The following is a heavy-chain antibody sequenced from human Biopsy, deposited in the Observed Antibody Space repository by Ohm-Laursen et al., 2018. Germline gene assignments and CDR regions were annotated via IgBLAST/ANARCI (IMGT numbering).Heavy chain of an antibody. CDR1: GGSFSGSY. CDR2: MSHSGST. Sequence: SDTLSLTCAVYGGSFSGSYWTWIRQPPGKGLEWLGEMSHSGSTNHNPSLKSRVTISMDTSKNQFSLKLTSVTAADTAVYYCAGLVTGFIDPWGQGTLVTVSS. CDR3: AGLVTGFIDP. D-gene: IGHD3-9*01. J-gene: IGHJ5*02. V-gene: IGHV4-34*01.